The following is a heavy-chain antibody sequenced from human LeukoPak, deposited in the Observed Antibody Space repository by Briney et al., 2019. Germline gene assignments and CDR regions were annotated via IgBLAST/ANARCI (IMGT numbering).Heavy chain of an antibody. Sequence: PSETLSLTCTVSGGSISSYYWSWIRQPPGKGLEWIGYIYYSGSTNYNPSLKSRVTISVDTSKNQFSLKLSSVTAADTAVYYCAGSGGGDEIDYWGQGTLVTVPS. J-gene: IGHJ4*02. D-gene: IGHD2-21*02. CDR1: GGSISSYY. CDR3: AGSGGGDEIDY. CDR2: IYYSGST. V-gene: IGHV4-59*08.